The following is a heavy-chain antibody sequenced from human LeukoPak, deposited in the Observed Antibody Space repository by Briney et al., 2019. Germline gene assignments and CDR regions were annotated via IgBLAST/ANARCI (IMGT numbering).Heavy chain of an antibody. D-gene: IGHD2-2*01. CDR1: GFTFSNYS. CDR2: ISSSSSYI. Sequence: GGSLRLSCAASGFTFSNYSMNWVRQAAGKGLEWVSSISSSSSYIYYADAVKGRFTISRDNAKNSLYLQMNSLRAEDTAVYYCARVTPSYCSSTSCYLGMDVWGQGTTVTVSS. CDR3: ARVTPSYCSSTSCYLGMDV. V-gene: IGHV3-21*01. J-gene: IGHJ6*01.